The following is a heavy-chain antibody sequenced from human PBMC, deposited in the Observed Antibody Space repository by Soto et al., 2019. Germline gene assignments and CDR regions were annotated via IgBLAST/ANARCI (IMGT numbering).Heavy chain of an antibody. Sequence: QVQLVESGGGLVKPGGSLRLSCAASGFTFSDCYMNWVRQAPGKGLEWVSYISSSGSTIYYADSVKGRFTISRDNAKNSLYLQMNRLRAEDTAVYFCARVSSTGGGVHFQHWGQGILVTVSS. CDR3: ARVSSTGGGVHFQH. J-gene: IGHJ1*01. D-gene: IGHD6-19*01. CDR1: GFTFSDCY. CDR2: ISSSGSTI. V-gene: IGHV3-11*01.